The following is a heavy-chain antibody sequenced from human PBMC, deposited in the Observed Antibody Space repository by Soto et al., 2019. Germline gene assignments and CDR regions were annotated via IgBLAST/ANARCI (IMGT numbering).Heavy chain of an antibody. CDR3: AKRLGYCSGGSCYLNSPFDY. D-gene: IGHD2-15*01. V-gene: IGHV3-23*01. CDR1: GFTFSSYA. CDR2: ISGSGGST. Sequence: GGSLRLSCAASGFTFSSYAMSWVRQAPGKGQEWVSAISGSGGSTYYADSVKGRFTISRDNSKNTLYLQMNSLRAEDTAVYYCAKRLGYCSGGSCYLNSPFDYWGQGTLVTVSS. J-gene: IGHJ4*02.